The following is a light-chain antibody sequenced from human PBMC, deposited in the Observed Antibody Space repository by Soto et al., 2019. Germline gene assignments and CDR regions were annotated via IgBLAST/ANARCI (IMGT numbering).Light chain of an antibody. CDR3: QQSYSTPRT. CDR1: QSISSY. Sequence: DIPMTQSPSSLSASVGERVTITCRASQSISSYLNWYQQKPGKAPKLLIYAASSLQSGVPSRFSGSGSGTDFTLTISSLQPEDFATYYCQQSYSTPRTFGQGTKQEIK. CDR2: AAS. V-gene: IGKV1-39*01. J-gene: IGKJ2*01.